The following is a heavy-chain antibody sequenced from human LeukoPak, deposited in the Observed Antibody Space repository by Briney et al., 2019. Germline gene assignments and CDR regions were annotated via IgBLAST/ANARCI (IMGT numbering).Heavy chain of an antibody. D-gene: IGHD6-13*01. V-gene: IGHV1-46*01. CDR2: INPSGGST. CDR3: ARGRSPRRIAAAGTGNWFDP. CDR1: GYTFTSYY. Sequence: ASVKVSCKASGYTFTSYYMHWVRQAPGQGLEWMGIINPSGGSTSYAQKFQGRVTMTRDTSTSTVYMELSSLRSEDTAVYYCARGRSPRRIAAAGTGNWFDPWGQGTLVTVSS. J-gene: IGHJ5*02.